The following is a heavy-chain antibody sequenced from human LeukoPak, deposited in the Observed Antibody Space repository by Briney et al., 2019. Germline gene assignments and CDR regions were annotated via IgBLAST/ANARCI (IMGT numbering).Heavy chain of an antibody. V-gene: IGHV3-66*02. CDR1: GFTFSRVW. J-gene: IGHJ3*02. D-gene: IGHD4-17*01. CDR2: IYSGGST. Sequence: GGSLRLSCAASGFTFSRVWMSWVRQAPGKGLEWVSVIYSGGSTYYADSVKGRFTISRDNSKNTLYLQMNSLRAEDTAVYYCASAVTTPARDAFDIWGQGTMVTVSS. CDR3: ASAVTTPARDAFDI.